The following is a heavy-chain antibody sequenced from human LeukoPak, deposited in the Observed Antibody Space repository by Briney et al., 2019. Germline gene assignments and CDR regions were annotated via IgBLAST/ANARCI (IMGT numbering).Heavy chain of an antibody. CDR3: ATDGAGFDT. V-gene: IGHV3-11*01. Sequence: GGSLRLSCAASGFTFNDYYISWIRQAPGKGLEWLSYINIGGTNTHYADSVKGRFAISRDNAKKSLYLEMNNLRAEDTAVYYCATDGAGFDTWGQGVLVTVSS. CDR2: INIGGTNT. CDR1: GFTFNDYY. J-gene: IGHJ5*02.